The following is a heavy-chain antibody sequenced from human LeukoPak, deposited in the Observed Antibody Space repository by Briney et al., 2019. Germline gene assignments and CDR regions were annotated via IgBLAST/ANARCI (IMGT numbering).Heavy chain of an antibody. CDR1: GGSISSSSYY. D-gene: IGHD2-21*02. J-gene: IGHJ5*02. Sequence: SETLSLTCTVSGGSISSSSYYWRWIRQPPGKGLEWIGSIYYSGSTYYNPSLKSRVTISLDTPKNQISLKLSSVTAADTAVYYCARLQVYCGGDCYPRWFDPWGQGTLVTVSS. CDR2: IYYSGST. V-gene: IGHV4-39*07. CDR3: ARLQVYCGGDCYPRWFDP.